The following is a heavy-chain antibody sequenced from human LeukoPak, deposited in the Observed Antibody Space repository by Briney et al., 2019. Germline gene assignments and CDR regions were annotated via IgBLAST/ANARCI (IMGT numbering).Heavy chain of an antibody. CDR3: ATKGDSGWFFDY. Sequence: GGSLRLSCAASGFSVSSNYMSWVRQAPGKGLEWVSIIYSGGGGGTTYYADSVKGRFAISRDNSKNTLNLQMNSLRAEDTAVYYCATKGDSGWFFDYWGQGTLVTVSS. D-gene: IGHD6-19*01. CDR2: IYSGGGGGTT. CDR1: GFSVSSNY. V-gene: IGHV3-53*01. J-gene: IGHJ4*02.